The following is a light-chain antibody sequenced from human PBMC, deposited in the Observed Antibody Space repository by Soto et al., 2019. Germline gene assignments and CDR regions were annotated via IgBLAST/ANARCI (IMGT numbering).Light chain of an antibody. CDR3: QQHNTYSRT. V-gene: IGKV1-5*03. J-gene: IGKJ1*01. Sequence: DIQMTQSPPTLSASVGDRVTITFRASQSISGWLAWYQQKPGKAPNLLIYQASTLESGVPSRFSGSGSGTDFTLTISSLQLCDFASYHCQQHNTYSRTFGQGIKVEMK. CDR1: QSISGW. CDR2: QAS.